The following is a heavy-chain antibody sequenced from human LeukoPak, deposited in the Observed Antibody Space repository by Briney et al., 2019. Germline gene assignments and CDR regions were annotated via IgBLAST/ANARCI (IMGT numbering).Heavy chain of an antibody. D-gene: IGHD3-22*01. J-gene: IGHJ4*02. CDR2: ISGSGGST. CDR1: GFTFSSYD. V-gene: IGHV3-23*01. Sequence: GGSLRLSCAASGFTFSSYDISWVRQAPGKGLEWVSTISGSGGSTDYADSVKGRFTISKDNSKNTLYMRMSSLRAEDTAVYYCAKRRYDSSGHFDSWGQGTLVTVSS. CDR3: AKRRYDSSGHFDS.